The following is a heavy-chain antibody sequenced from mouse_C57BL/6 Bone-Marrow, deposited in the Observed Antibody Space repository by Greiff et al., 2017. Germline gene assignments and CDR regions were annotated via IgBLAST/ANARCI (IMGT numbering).Heavy chain of an antibody. CDR3: ARHDYGSSSYAMDY. CDR1: GFTFSSYG. J-gene: IGHJ4*01. V-gene: IGHV5-6*01. D-gene: IGHD1-1*01. CDR2: ISSGGSYT. Sequence: DVQLVESGGDLVKPGGSLKLSCAASGFTFSSYGMSWVRQTPDKRLEWVATISSGGSYTYYPDSVKGLFTISRDNAKNTLYLQMSSLKSEDTAMYYCARHDYGSSSYAMDYWGQGTSVTVSS.